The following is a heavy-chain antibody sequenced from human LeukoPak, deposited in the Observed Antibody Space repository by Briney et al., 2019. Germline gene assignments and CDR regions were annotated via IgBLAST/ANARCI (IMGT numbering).Heavy chain of an antibody. J-gene: IGHJ4*02. V-gene: IGHV3-7*01. CDR1: GFTFSTDW. CDR2: IKQDGSDK. CDR3: ARVRCSSNSCFPDY. Sequence: GGSLRLSCAASGFTFSTDWMSWGRQAPGKGLEWVANIKQDGSDKYYVDSVKGRFTISRDNAKNSLFLQMNSLRAEDTAVYYCARVRCSSNSCFPDYWGQGTLVTVSS. D-gene: IGHD2-2*01.